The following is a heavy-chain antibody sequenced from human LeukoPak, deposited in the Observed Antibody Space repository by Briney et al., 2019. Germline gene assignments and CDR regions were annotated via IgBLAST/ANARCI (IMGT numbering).Heavy chain of an antibody. CDR3: AKELGFTMVRGVTR. J-gene: IGHJ4*02. V-gene: IGHV3-23*01. Sequence: GGSLRLSYAASGFTFSSYAMSWVRQAPGKGLEWVSAISGSGGSTYYADSVKGRFTISRDNSKNTLYLQMNSLRAEDTAVYYCAKELGFTMVRGVTRWGQGTLVTVSS. CDR2: ISGSGGST. CDR1: GFTFSSYA. D-gene: IGHD3-10*01.